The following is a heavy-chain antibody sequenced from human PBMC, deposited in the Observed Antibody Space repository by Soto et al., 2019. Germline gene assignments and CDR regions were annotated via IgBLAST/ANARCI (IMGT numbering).Heavy chain of an antibody. D-gene: IGHD3-16*01. Sequence: SSETLSLTCAVSGGSISSGGYSWSWIRQPPGKGLEWIGYIYHSGSTYYNPSLKSRVTISVDRSKNQFSLKLSSVTAADTAVYYCARASRGRDWFDPWGQGTLVTVSS. CDR3: ARASRGRDWFDP. CDR1: GGSISSGGYS. J-gene: IGHJ5*02. CDR2: IYHSGST. V-gene: IGHV4-30-2*01.